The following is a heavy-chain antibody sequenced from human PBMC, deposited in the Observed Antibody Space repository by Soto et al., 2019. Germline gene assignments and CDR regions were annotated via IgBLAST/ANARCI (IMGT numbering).Heavy chain of an antibody. J-gene: IGHJ3*02. CDR1: GYSISSGSY. V-gene: IGHV4-38-2*01. D-gene: IGHD4-17*01. CDR2: IYHIGST. CDR3: GRGGDYPGNSDAFDT. Sequence: SETLSLTCAVSGYSISSGSYWGWIRQPPGKGLEWIGSIYHIGSTYYNPSLKSRVTISVDTSKNQFSLKLSSVTAADTAVYYCGRGGDYPGNSDAFDTWGQGTMVTLS.